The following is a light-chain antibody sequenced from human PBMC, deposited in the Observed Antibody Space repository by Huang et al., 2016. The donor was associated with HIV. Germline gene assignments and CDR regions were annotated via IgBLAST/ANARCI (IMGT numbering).Light chain of an antibody. J-gene: IGKJ1*01. Sequence: DIVMVQSPASLSVTPGEAASIACRSSQSLLHSNGHNYLDWYWQKPGQYPQLLIYLGSIRASGVPDLFSVSGSGTDFTLRINRVEAGDVGIYYCMQGLQTWTFGQGTKVEI. CDR2: LGS. V-gene: IGKV2-28*01. CDR1: QSLLHSNGHNY. CDR3: MQGLQTWT.